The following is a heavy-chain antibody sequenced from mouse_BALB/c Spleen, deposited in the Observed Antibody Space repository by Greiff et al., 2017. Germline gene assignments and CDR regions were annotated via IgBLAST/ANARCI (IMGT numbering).Heavy chain of an antibody. V-gene: IGHV1-63*02. Sequence: QVQLQQSGAELVRPGTSVKISCKASGYTFTNYWLGWVKQRPGHGLEWIGDIYPGGGYTNYNEKFKGKATLTADTSSSTAYMQLSSLTSEDSAFYFCARSGDYDVYYAMDYWGQGTSVTVSS. D-gene: IGHD2-4*01. CDR3: ARSGDYDVYYAMDY. J-gene: IGHJ4*01. CDR2: IYPGGGYT. CDR1: GYTFTNYW.